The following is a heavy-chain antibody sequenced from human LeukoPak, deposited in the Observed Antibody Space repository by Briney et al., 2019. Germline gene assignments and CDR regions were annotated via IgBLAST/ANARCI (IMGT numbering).Heavy chain of an antibody. V-gene: IGHV1-8*03. CDR1: GYTFTSYD. J-gene: IGHJ4*02. D-gene: IGHD5-12*01. CDR3: ARYSGYEQSADY. CDR2: MNPNSGNT. Sequence: GASVKVSCKASGYTFTSYDINWVRQATGQGLEWMGWMNPNSGNTGYAQKFQGRVTITRNTSISTAYMELSSLRSEDTAVYYCARYSGYEQSADYWGQGTLVTVSS.